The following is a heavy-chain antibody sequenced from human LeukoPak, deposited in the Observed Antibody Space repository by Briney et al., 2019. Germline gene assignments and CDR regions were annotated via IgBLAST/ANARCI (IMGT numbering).Heavy chain of an antibody. V-gene: IGHV4-39*07. CDR1: GGSISRSSYY. D-gene: IGHD2-15*01. CDR2: IYYSGST. CDR3: ARGEVGNCSGGSCLNWFDP. J-gene: IGHJ5*02. Sequence: SETLSLTCTVSGGSISRSSYYWGWIRQPPGKGLEWIGSIYYSGSTYYNPSLKSRVTISLDTSKNQFSLKLSSVTAADTAVYYCARGEVGNCSGGSCLNWFDPWGQGTLVTVSS.